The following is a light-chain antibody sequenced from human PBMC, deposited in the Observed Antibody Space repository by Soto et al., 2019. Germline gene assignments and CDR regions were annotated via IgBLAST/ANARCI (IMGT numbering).Light chain of an antibody. V-gene: IGKV3D-20*02. J-gene: IGKJ5*01. CDR2: GTS. Sequence: EIVLTQSPDTLSLSPGERATLSCRASQSVSSSSLAWYQQRPGQAPRLLIYGTSSRATGIPDRFSGSGSGTDFTLTISSLEPEDFAVYYCQQRSNWITFGQGTRLEIK. CDR1: QSVSSSS. CDR3: QQRSNWIT.